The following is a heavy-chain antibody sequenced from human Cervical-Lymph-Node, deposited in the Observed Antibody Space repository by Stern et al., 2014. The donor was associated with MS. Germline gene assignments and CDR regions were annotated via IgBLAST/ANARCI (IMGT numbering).Heavy chain of an antibody. Sequence: VQLVESGDEVKKPGASVKVSCKASGYTFTSYYMHWVRPAPGQGLEWMGIINTSGGSTSYAQKFQGRVTMTRDTSTSTVYMELSSLRSEDTAVYYCARGMATINDAFDIWGQGTMVTVSS. CDR2: INTSGGST. D-gene: IGHD5-24*01. CDR1: GYTFTSYY. V-gene: IGHV1-46*01. CDR3: ARGMATINDAFDI. J-gene: IGHJ3*02.